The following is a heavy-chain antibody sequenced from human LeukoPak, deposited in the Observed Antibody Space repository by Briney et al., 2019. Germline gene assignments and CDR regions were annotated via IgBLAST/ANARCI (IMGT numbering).Heavy chain of an antibody. CDR1: GFTFSSYG. J-gene: IGHJ4*02. CDR3: AKDRRQQLDQYYFDY. CDR2: ISGSGGST. Sequence: GGSLRLSCAASGFTFSSYGMSWVRQAPGKGLEWVSAISGSGGSTYYADSVKGRFTISRDDSKNTLYLQMNSLRAEDTAVYYCAKDRRQQLDQYYFDYWGQGTLVTVSS. V-gene: IGHV3-23*01. D-gene: IGHD6-13*01.